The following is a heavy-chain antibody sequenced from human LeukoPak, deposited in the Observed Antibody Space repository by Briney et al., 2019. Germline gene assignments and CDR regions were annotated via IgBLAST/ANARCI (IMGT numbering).Heavy chain of an antibody. Sequence: GGSLRLSCAASGFTFSSYWMSWVRQAPGKGLEWVANIKQDGSEKYYVDSVKGRFTISRDNAKNSLYLQMNSLRAEDTAVYYCAKDLGWFGELCHFDYWGQGTLVTVSS. CDR2: IKQDGSEK. V-gene: IGHV3-7*01. D-gene: IGHD3-10*01. J-gene: IGHJ4*02. CDR1: GFTFSSYW. CDR3: AKDLGWFGELCHFDY.